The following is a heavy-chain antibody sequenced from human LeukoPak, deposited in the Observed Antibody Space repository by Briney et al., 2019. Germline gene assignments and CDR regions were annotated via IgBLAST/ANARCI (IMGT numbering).Heavy chain of an antibody. CDR1: GYTFTSYD. V-gene: IGHV1-8*01. CDR2: MNPNSGNT. CDR3: VRRLQRYGGLFDP. J-gene: IGHJ5*02. Sequence: ASVKVSCKASGYTFTSYDINWVRQATGQGLEWMGWMNPNSGNTAHAQKFQGRVTMTRNTSISTAYMELSSLRSEDTAVYYCVRRLQRYGGLFDPWGQGTLVTVSS. D-gene: IGHD4-11*01.